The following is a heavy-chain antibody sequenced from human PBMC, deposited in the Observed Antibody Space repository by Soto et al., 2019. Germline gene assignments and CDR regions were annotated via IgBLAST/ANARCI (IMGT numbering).Heavy chain of an antibody. J-gene: IGHJ6*03. CDR1: GFTFSSYG. V-gene: IGHV3-33*01. CDR2: IWYDGSNK. Sequence: QVQLVESGGGVVQPGRSLRLSCAASGFTFSSYGMHWVRQAPGKGLEWVAVIWYDGSNKYYADSVKGRFTISRDNSKNTLYLQMNSLRAEDTAVYYCARTTPEGPLPKPFYYYYYMDVWGKGTTVTVSS. CDR3: ARTTPEGPLPKPFYYYYYMDV. D-gene: IGHD1-26*01.